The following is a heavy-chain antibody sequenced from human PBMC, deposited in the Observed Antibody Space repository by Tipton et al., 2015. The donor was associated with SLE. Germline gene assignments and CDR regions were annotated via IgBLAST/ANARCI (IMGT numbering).Heavy chain of an antibody. CDR1: GGSISSGSYY. J-gene: IGHJ4*02. V-gene: IGHV4-61*02. CDR2: IYTSGST. CDR3: ARDLAYCSSTSCFDYFDY. Sequence: LRLSCTVSGGSISSGSYYWSWIRQPAGKGLEWIGRIYTSGSTNYNPSLKSRVTISVDTSKNQFSLKLSFVTAADTAVYYCARDLAYCSSTSCFDYFDYWGQGTLVTVSS. D-gene: IGHD2-2*01.